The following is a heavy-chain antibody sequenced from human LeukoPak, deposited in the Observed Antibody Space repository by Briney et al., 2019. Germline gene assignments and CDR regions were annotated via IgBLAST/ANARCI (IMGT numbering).Heavy chain of an antibody. J-gene: IGHJ4*02. V-gene: IGHV1-3*01. Sequence: ASVKVSCKASGYTFTGYYMHWVRQAPGQSLEWMGWINAGNGNTKYSQKFQGRVTITRDTSASTAYMELSSLRSEDTAVYYCARFNSAAGTFDYWGQGTLVTVSS. CDR3: ARFNSAAGTFDY. CDR2: INAGNGNT. CDR1: GYTFTGYY. D-gene: IGHD6-19*01.